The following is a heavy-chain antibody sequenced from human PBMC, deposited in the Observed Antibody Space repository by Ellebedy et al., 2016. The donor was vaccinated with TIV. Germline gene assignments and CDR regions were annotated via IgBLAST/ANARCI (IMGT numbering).Heavy chain of an antibody. J-gene: IGHJ4*02. V-gene: IGHV3-21*01. CDR1: GFIFSSHN. D-gene: IGHD5-12*01. Sequence: GESLKISCAASGFIFSSHNINWVRQAPGKGLEWVSSISSSGSYIYYADSAKGRFTISRDNAKNSLYLQMNSLRAEDTAVYYCARDTSGQTIDHWGQGTLVTVSS. CDR2: ISSSGSYI. CDR3: ARDTSGQTIDH.